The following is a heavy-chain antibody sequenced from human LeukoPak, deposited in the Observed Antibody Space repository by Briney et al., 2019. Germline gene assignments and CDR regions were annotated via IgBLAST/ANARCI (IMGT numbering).Heavy chain of an antibody. V-gene: IGHV1-18*01. Sequence: ASVKVSCKASGYTFTSYGISWVRQAPGQGLEWMGWISAYNGNTNYAQKLQGRVTMTTDTSTSTAYMELRSLRSDDTAVYYCARVSYVWGSYRYTYGMDVWGQGTTVTVSS. D-gene: IGHD3-16*02. J-gene: IGHJ6*02. CDR1: GYTFTSYG. CDR3: ARVSYVWGSYRYTYGMDV. CDR2: ISAYNGNT.